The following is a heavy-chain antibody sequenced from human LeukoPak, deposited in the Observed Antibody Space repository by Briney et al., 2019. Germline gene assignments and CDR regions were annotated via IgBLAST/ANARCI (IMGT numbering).Heavy chain of an antibody. D-gene: IGHD2-15*01. Sequence: GGSLRLSCAASGFTFSRYGMHWVRQTPGKGLEWVANIKQDGSEKYYVDSVKGRFTISRDNSKNTLYLQMNSLRAEDTAVYYCAKGYCSGGTCYSGWFDPWGQGTLVTVSS. V-gene: IGHV3-7*01. J-gene: IGHJ5*02. CDR3: AKGYCSGGTCYSGWFDP. CDR2: IKQDGSEK. CDR1: GFTFSRYG.